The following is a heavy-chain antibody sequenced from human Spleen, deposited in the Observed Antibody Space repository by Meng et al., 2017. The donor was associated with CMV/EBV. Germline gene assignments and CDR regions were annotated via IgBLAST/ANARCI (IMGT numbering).Heavy chain of an antibody. J-gene: IGHJ4*02. Sequence: SETLSLTCTVSGGSVSSGSYYWSWIRQPPGKGLEWIGYIYYSGSTNYNPSLKSRVTISVDTSKNQFSLKLNSVTAADTAVYYCARHGASGTRFDYWGQGTLVTVSS. CDR3: ARHGASGTRFDY. D-gene: IGHD6-13*01. CDR1: GGSVSSGSYY. V-gene: IGHV4-61*01. CDR2: IYYSGST.